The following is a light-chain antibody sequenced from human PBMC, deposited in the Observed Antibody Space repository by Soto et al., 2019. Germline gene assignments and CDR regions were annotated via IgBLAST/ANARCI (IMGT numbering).Light chain of an antibody. CDR3: CSYAGSSTPSV. Sequence: QSALTQPASVSGSPGQSITISCTGTSSDVGRYNLVSWYQQHPGKAPKLMIYEGSKRPSGVSNRFSGSKSGNTASLTISGLQAEDEADYYCCSYAGSSTPSVFGTGTKLTVL. CDR2: EGS. J-gene: IGLJ1*01. CDR1: SSDVGRYNL. V-gene: IGLV2-23*01.